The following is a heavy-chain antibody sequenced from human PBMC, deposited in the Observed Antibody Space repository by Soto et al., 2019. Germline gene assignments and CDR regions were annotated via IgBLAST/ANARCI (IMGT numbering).Heavy chain of an antibody. CDR3: ARQRRDFDY. Sequence: QVQLQESGPGLVKPSETLSLTCTVSGGSISNYYWSWIRQPPGKGLQWIGYIFSSGSTNYNPSLKSRVTISVNTSKNQFSLNLNSVPAADTAVYYCARQRRDFDYWGQGSLVTVSS. CDR1: GGSISNYY. J-gene: IGHJ4*02. V-gene: IGHV4-59*08. CDR2: IFSSGST.